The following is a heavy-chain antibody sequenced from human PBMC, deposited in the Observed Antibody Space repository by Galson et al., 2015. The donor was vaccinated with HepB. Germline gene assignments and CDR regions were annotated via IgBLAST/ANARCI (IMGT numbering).Heavy chain of an antibody. CDR3: VRGGSITGRNYYYYMGL. J-gene: IGHJ6*03. CDR2: INSDGFTT. D-gene: IGHD1-14*01. V-gene: IGHV3-74*01. Sequence: SLRLSCAASGFTFGVHWMHWVRQAPGKGLMWVSHINSDGFTTTYADSVKGRFTISRDNAKNTLYLQMHSLTVEDSAVYYCVRGGSITGRNYYYYMGLWGKGTTVTVSS. CDR1: GFTFGVHW.